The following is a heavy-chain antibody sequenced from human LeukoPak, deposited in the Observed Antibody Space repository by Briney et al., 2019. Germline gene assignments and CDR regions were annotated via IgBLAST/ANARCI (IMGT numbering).Heavy chain of an antibody. CDR3: ARVKRYFDPGFQH. V-gene: IGHV4-31*03. J-gene: IGHJ1*01. CDR2: IYNSGST. Sequence: SQTLSLTCTVSGGSISSDTYYWSWIRQHPGKGLEWIGYIYNSGSTNYNPSLKSRVTISVDTSKNQFSLKLSSVTAADTAVYYCARVKRYFDPGFQHWGQGTLVTVSS. D-gene: IGHD3-9*01. CDR1: GGSISSDTYY.